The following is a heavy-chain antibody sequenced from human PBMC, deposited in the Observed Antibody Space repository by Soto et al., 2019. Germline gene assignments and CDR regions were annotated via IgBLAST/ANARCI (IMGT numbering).Heavy chain of an antibody. V-gene: IGHV3-21*01. CDR1: GFTFSSYS. CDR3: ELMGASDAFDI. D-gene: IGHD3-16*01. CDR2: ISSSSSYI. J-gene: IGHJ3*02. Sequence: GGSLRLSCAASGFTFSSYSMNWVRQAPGKGLEWVSSISSSSSYIYYADSVKGRFTLSRDNAKNSLYLQMNSLGAEDTAVYYCELMGASDAFDIRGQGTMVTVSS.